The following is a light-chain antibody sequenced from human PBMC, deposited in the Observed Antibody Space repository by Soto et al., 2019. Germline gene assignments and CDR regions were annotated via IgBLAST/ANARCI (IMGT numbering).Light chain of an antibody. J-gene: IGKJ5*01. CDR2: DAS. CDR1: QSIRTS. CDR3: QQRANWPPLT. Sequence: ELVMTQSPATLSLSPGARATISCRASQSIRTSLAWYQQQPGQAPRLVIFDASKRATGIPARFTGSGSGADFTLTISSLEPEDFAVYYCQQRANWPPLTFGQGTRLEIK. V-gene: IGKV3-11*01.